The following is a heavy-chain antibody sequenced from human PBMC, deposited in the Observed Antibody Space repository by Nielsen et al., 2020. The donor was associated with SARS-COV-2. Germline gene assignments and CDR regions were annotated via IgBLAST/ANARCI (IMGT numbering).Heavy chain of an antibody. CDR2: IKSKTDGGTT. J-gene: IGHJ4*02. V-gene: IGHV3-15*01. Sequence: GESLKISCAASGFTFSNAWMSWVRQAPGKGLEWVGRIKSKTDGGTTDYAAPAKGRFTISRDDSKNTLYLQMNSLKTEDTAVYYCTTDSPGSFNDSSGYYEVPFDYWGQGTLVTVSS. CDR3: TTDSPGSFNDSSGYYEVPFDY. D-gene: IGHD3-22*01. CDR1: GFTFSNAW.